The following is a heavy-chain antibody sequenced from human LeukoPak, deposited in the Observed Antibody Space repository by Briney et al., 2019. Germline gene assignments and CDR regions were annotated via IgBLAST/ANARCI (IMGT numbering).Heavy chain of an antibody. CDR2: IYYSGST. V-gene: IGHV4-39*07. Sequence: SETLSLTCTVSGGSISSSSYYWGWIRQPPGKGLEWIGSIYYSGSTYYNPSLKSRVTISVDTSKNQFSLKLSSVTAADTAVYYCASTDYYDSSGYYKDWFDPWGQGTLVTVSP. D-gene: IGHD3-22*01. J-gene: IGHJ5*02. CDR1: GGSISSSSYY. CDR3: ASTDYYDSSGYYKDWFDP.